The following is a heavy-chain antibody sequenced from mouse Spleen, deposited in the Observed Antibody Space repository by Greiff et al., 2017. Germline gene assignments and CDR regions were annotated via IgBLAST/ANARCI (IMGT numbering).Heavy chain of an antibody. CDR3: TRNYGNYEGYYAMDY. Sequence: QVQLQQSGAELVRPGASVTLSCKASGYTFTDYEMHWVKQTPVHGLEWIGAIDPETGGTAYNQKFKGKAILTADKSSSTAYMELRSLTSEDSAVYYCTRNYGNYEGYYAMDYWGQGTSVTVSS. V-gene: IGHV1-15*01. J-gene: IGHJ4*01. CDR1: GYTFTDYE. CDR2: IDPETGGT. D-gene: IGHD2-1*01.